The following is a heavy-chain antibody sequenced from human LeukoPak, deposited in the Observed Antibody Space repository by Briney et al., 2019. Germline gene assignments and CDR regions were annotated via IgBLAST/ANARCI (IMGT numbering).Heavy chain of an antibody. CDR1: GYTFTSYD. D-gene: IGHD6-6*01. J-gene: IGHJ6*03. Sequence: GASVKVSCKASGYTFTSYDINWVRQATGQRLEWMGWMNPNSANTGYAQKFQGRVSITRNTSISTAYMELSSLRSEDTAVYYCARASSSIAALALTLTDYYYMDVWGKGTTVTVSS. CDR2: MNPNSANT. CDR3: ARASSSIAALALTLTDYYYMDV. V-gene: IGHV1-8*03.